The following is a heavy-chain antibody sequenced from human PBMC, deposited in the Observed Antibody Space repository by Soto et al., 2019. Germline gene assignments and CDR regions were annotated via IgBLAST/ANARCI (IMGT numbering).Heavy chain of an antibody. D-gene: IGHD3-22*01. CDR2: ISGSGGST. J-gene: IGHJ4*02. Sequence: PGGSLRLSCAASGFTFSNYGMSWVRQAPGKGLEWVSGISGSGGSTYYADSVKGRFTISRDNSKNTLYLQMNSLRAEDTAVYYCAAYYYDSSGYYHYFDYWGQGTLVTVS. V-gene: IGHV3-23*01. CDR1: GFTFSNYG. CDR3: AAYYYDSSGYYHYFDY.